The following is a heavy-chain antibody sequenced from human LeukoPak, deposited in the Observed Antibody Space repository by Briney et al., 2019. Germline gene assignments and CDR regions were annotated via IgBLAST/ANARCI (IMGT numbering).Heavy chain of an antibody. CDR1: GFTFDDYA. CDR3: ARVGSTSCYDY. J-gene: IGHJ4*02. CDR2: ISGDGGST. D-gene: IGHD2-2*01. Sequence: GGSLRLSCAASGFTFDDYAMHWVRQAPGKGLEWVSLISGDGGSTYYADSVKGRFTISRDNAKNSLYLQMNSLRAEDTAVYYCARVGSTSCYDYWGQGTLVTVSS. V-gene: IGHV3-43*02.